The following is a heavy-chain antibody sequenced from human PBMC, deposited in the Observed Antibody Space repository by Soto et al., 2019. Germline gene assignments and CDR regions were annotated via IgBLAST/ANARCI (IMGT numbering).Heavy chain of an antibody. CDR1: GGSISSYY. CDR2: IYYSGST. J-gene: IGHJ5*02. Sequence: SYTLSLTCTVSGGSISSYYWSWIRQPPGKGLEWIGYIYYSGSTNYNPSLKSRVTISVDTSKNQFSLKLRSVTAADTAVYYCARVFSDSSSFFDPWGQRTLVTVX. CDR3: ARVFSDSSSFFDP. V-gene: IGHV4-59*12. D-gene: IGHD6-13*01.